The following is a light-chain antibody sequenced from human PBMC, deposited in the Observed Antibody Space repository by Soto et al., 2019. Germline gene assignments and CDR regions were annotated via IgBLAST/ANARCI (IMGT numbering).Light chain of an antibody. CDR3: AAWDDSLSGVV. CDR2: EVS. J-gene: IGLJ2*01. CDR1: SSDVGGYKY. Sequence: QSALTQPPSASGSPGQSVTISCTGTSSDVGGYKYVSWYQQHPGKAPKLIIYEVSRRPSGVPDRFSGSKSGNTASLTVSGLQAEDEADYYCAAWDDSLSGVVFGGGTKVTVL. V-gene: IGLV2-8*01.